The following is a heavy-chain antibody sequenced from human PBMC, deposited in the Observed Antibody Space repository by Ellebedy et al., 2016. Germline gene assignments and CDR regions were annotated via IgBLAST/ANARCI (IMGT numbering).Heavy chain of an antibody. CDR3: ARDLSRGGQLPYSLGWFDP. D-gene: IGHD2-2*02. V-gene: IGHV4-4*07. CDR1: GGSISSYY. J-gene: IGHJ5*02. Sequence: GSLRLSXTVSGGSISSYYWSWIRQPAGKGLEWIGRIYTSGSTNYNPSLKSRVTMSVDTSKNQFSLKLSSVTAADTAVYYCARDLSRGGQLPYSLGWFDPWGQGTLVTVSS. CDR2: IYTSGST.